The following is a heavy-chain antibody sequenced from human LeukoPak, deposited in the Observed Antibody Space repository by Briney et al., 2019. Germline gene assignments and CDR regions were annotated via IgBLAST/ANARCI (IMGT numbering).Heavy chain of an antibody. V-gene: IGHV4-61*02. J-gene: IGHJ4*02. CDR3: ARGGYNYGFV. D-gene: IGHD5-18*01. Sequence: PSQTLSLTCTVSGDSISGGTYYWSWIRQPAGKGLEWIGRVYSSGSTNYNPSLKSRVTMSVDTSKNQFSLKLSSVTAADTAVYYCARGGYNYGFVWDQGTLVTVSS. CDR2: VYSSGST. CDR1: GDSISGGTYY.